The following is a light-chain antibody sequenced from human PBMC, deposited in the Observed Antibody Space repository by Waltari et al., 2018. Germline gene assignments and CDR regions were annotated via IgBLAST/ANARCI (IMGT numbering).Light chain of an antibody. CDR2: VTS. Sequence: ETIITQPPATLSVPPGESATPSCRASKNIGNNLAWYQQTPGQAPRLLIYVTSSRSTGIPGRFFGAGSGTDFTLTISSLQSEDFGVYYCQQYNEWPYTFGQGTKVDLK. V-gene: IGKV3-15*01. CDR1: KNIGNN. J-gene: IGKJ2*01. CDR3: QQYNEWPYT.